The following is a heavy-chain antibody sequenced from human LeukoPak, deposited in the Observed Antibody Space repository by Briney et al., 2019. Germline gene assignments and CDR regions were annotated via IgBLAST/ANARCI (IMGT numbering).Heavy chain of an antibody. CDR1: FGSIDSYY. D-gene: IGHD2-2*01. CDR3: ARVYQSAEYYFDY. Sequence: SDTLSLTCTVSFGSIDSYYLSLIRQPPRGGLEGIWEIYYTGSTEYHPSLKSPVNISIDTSTHQFSLKMTSVTAADNAVHYCARVYQSAEYYFDYWGPGNLVSVSS. CDR2: IYYTGST. V-gene: IGHV4-59*07. J-gene: IGHJ4*01.